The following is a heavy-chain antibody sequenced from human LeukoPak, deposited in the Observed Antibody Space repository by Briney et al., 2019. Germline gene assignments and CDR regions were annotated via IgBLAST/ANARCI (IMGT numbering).Heavy chain of an antibody. CDR1: GFTFSSYS. V-gene: IGHV3-21*01. CDR3: ARDLALLWFGEPNWFDP. J-gene: IGHJ5*02. CDR2: ISSSGSYI. Sequence: GGSLRLSCAASGFTFSSYSMNWVRQAPGMGLEWVSSISSSGSYIYYADSVKGRFTISRDKAKNSLYLQMNSLRAEDTAVYYCARDLALLWFGEPNWFDPWGQGTLVTVSS. D-gene: IGHD3-10*01.